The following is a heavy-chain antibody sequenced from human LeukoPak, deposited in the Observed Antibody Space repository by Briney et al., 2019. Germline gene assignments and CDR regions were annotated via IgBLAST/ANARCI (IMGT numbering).Heavy chain of an antibody. Sequence: PSETLSLTCTVSGGSIRSTSYYWGWIRQPPGKGLEWIGSIYPSGTTYSNPSLKSRVTISFNTSKNQFSLKLSSVTAADTAIFYCATLYYYDSSGYYLGDAFDIWGQGTMVTVSS. CDR3: ATLYYYDSSGYYLGDAFDI. J-gene: IGHJ3*02. CDR2: IYPSGTT. D-gene: IGHD3-22*01. V-gene: IGHV4-39*07. CDR1: GGSIRSTSYY.